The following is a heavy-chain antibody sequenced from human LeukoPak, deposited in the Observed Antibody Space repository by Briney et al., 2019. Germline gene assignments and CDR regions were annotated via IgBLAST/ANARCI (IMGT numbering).Heavy chain of an antibody. V-gene: IGHV3-23*01. CDR2: FSGSGGST. Sequence: GSLRLSCAASGFTFSSYGMHWVRQAQGKGLEWVSAFSGSGGSTYYADSVKGRFTISRDNSKNTLYLQMNSLRAEDTAVYYCAKVGVVVVPAAPTGFDYWGQGTLVTVSS. J-gene: IGHJ4*02. CDR1: GFTFSSYG. CDR3: AKVGVVVVPAAPTGFDY. D-gene: IGHD2-2*01.